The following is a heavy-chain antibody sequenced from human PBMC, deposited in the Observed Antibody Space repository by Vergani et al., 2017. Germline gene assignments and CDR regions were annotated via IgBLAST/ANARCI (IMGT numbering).Heavy chain of an antibody. CDR3: ARAESTDPISTSFDF. D-gene: IGHD2-2*01. CDR1: GYKFIDFF. Sequence: QEQLVQSGAEVKKPGASVRVSCKASGYKFIDFFIHWVRQAPGQGLEWMGWINPNSGDTNYAQRFQGRVTMTRDSIDTAYMEVSSLTSDDPAVFYCARAESTDPISTSFDFWGQGTLVTVSS. J-gene: IGHJ4*02. CDR2: INPNSGDT. V-gene: IGHV1-2*02.